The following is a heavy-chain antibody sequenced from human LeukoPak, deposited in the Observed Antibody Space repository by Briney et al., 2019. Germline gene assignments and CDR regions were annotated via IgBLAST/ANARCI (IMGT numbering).Heavy chain of an antibody. J-gene: IGHJ6*02. Sequence: PSETLSLTCTVSGGSISSSSYYWGWIRQPPGKGLEWIGSIYYSGSTYYNPSLKSRVTISVDTSKNQFSLKLSSVTAADTAVYYCARTRDNYYYYYGMDVWGQGTLVTVSS. CDR2: IYYSGST. CDR3: ARTRDNYYYYYGMDV. CDR1: GGSISSSSYY. V-gene: IGHV4-39*01.